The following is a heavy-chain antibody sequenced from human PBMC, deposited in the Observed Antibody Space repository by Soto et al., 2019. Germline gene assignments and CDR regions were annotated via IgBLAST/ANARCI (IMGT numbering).Heavy chain of an antibody. J-gene: IGHJ3*01. CDR1: GFAFNSYE. CDR2: IKSGASTI. CDR3: VKEKSVMYSGYDAFDV. D-gene: IGHD5-12*01. Sequence: PGGSLRLSCTASGFAFNSYEMDWVRQAPGKGLEWVAYIKSGASTIFYTASVKGRFTISRDDVKNLLYLEMNSLRAEDTAVYYCVKEKSVMYSGYDAFDVWGQGTMVTVS. V-gene: IGHV3-48*03.